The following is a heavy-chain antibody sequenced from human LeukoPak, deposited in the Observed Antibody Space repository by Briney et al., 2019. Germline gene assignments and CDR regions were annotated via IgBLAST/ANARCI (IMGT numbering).Heavy chain of an antibody. J-gene: IGHJ6*03. D-gene: IGHD2-21*02. V-gene: IGHV3-15*01. CDR3: TTALGVTAYYYYYYMDV. CDR1: GFTFSNAW. Sequence: GGSLRLSCAASGFTFSNAWMSWVRQAPGKGLEWVGRIKSKTDGGTTDYAAPVKGRFTISRDDSKNTLYLQMNSLKTEDTAVYYCTTALGVTAYYYYYYMDVWGKGTTVTVSS. CDR2: IKSKTDGGTT.